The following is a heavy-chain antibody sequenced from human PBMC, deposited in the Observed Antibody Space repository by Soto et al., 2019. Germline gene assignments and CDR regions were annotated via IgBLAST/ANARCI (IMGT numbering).Heavy chain of an antibody. J-gene: IGHJ3*02. V-gene: IGHV3-53*01. CDR3: ARDEGRNAFDI. CDR2: IYIAGNT. Sequence: GGSLRLSCAASGFTVSSNYMSWVRQAPGKGLEWVSVIYIAGNTYYADSVKGRLTISRDNSKNTVFLQMNSLRADDTAVYYCARDEGRNAFDIWGQGTMVTVSS. CDR1: GFTVSSNY.